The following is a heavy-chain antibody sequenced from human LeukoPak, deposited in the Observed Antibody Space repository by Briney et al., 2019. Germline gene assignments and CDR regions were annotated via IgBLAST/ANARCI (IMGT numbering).Heavy chain of an antibody. CDR3: ARRLTTSQDLDY. CDR1: GYTFTGHY. CDR2: INPNSGDT. J-gene: IGHJ4*02. Sequence: ASVKVSCKASGYTFTGHYMYWVRQAPGQGLEWMGWINPNSGDTNYAQKFQGRVTMTRDTSISTAYMDLNRLTSDDTDVYYCARRLTTSQDLDYWGQGTLVTVSS. V-gene: IGHV1-2*02. D-gene: IGHD2-2*01.